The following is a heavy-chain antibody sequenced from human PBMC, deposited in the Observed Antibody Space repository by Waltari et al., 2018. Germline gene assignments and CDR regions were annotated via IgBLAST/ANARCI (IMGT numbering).Heavy chain of an antibody. CDR3: ARDQWFAFDI. CDR2: IKKDGSEE. D-gene: IGHD3-22*01. Sequence: EVQLVESGGGLVQPGGSLRPSCAASGFTLRSHWLSWVRQAPGKGLEWVANIKKDGSEEYYVDSVRGRFTISRDNAKNSLYLQMNSLRPEDTAVYYCARDQWFAFDIWGQGTMVTVSS. V-gene: IGHV3-7*01. CDR1: GFTLRSHW. J-gene: IGHJ3*02.